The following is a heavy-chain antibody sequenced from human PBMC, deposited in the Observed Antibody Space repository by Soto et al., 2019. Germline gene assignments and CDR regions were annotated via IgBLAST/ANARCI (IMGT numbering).Heavy chain of an antibody. CDR3: ARVHSYGSYYYYYGMDV. J-gene: IGHJ6*02. CDR1: GFTFSSYS. V-gene: IGHV3-48*04. CDR2: ISSSGSTI. D-gene: IGHD5-18*01. Sequence: GGSLRLSCAASGFTFSSYSMNWIRQAPGKGLEWVSYISSSGSTIYYADSVKGRFTISRDNAKNSLYLQMNSLRAEDTAVYYCARVHSYGSYYYYYGMDVWGQGTTVTVSS.